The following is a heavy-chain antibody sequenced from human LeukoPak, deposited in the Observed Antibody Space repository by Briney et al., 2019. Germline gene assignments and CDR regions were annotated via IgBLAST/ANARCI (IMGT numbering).Heavy chain of an antibody. D-gene: IGHD3-10*01. CDR3: ARLSRFGELSDWFDP. V-gene: IGHV4-59*01. CDR1: GGSISSYY. CDR2: IYYSGST. J-gene: IGHJ5*02. Sequence: PSETLSLTCTVSGGSISSYYWSWIRQPPGKGLEWIGYIYYSGSTNYSPSLKSRVTISVDTSKNQFSLKLSSVTAADTAVYYCARLSRFGELSDWFDPWGQGTLVTVSS.